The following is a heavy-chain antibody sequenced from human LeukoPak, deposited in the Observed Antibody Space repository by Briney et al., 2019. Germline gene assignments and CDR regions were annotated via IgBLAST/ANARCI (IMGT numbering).Heavy chain of an antibody. J-gene: IGHJ3*01. Sequence: ASVKVSCTASGYTFTSYAMHWVRQAPGQRLEWMGWINAGNGNTKYSQKFQGRVTITRDTSASTAYMELSSLRSEDTAVYYCARAGLVIDAFDFWGQGTMVTVSS. CDR2: INAGNGNT. V-gene: IGHV1-3*01. CDR1: GYTFTSYA. CDR3: ARAGLVIDAFDF. D-gene: IGHD3/OR15-3a*01.